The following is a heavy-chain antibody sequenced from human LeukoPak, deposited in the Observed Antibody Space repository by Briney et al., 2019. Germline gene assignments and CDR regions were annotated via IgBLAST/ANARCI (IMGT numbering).Heavy chain of an antibody. CDR1: GGSISSGGYY. CDR3: TKGYSSSPGMFDY. V-gene: IGHV4-30-2*01. CDR2: IFHTGNT. D-gene: IGHD6-13*01. Sequence: SGTLSLTCTVSGGSISSGGYYWSWIRQPPGKGLEWIGYIFHTGNTYYNPSLKSRVTISVDTSKNQFSLKLSSVTAADTAVYYCTKGYSSSPGMFDYWGQGTLVTVSS. J-gene: IGHJ4*02.